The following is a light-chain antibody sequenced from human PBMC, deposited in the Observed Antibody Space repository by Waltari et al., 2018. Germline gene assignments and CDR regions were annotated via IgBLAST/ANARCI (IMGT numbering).Light chain of an antibody. J-gene: IGKJ3*01. CDR3: QQRSREFT. CDR2: DAS. Sequence: EIVLTQSPATLCLSPGERATLSCRASQSVSSYVAWYQQKPGQAPRLRIYDASNRATGIPARFSGSGSGTDFTLTISSLEPEDFAVYYCQQRSREFTFGPETKVDIK. CDR1: QSVSSY. V-gene: IGKV3-11*01.